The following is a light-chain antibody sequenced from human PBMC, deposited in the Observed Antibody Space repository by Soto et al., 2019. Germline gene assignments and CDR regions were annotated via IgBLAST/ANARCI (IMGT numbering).Light chain of an antibody. CDR1: QSVSNNY. CDR2: GAS. Sequence: EILMTQSPATLSLSPGERATLSWRASQSVSNNYLAWYQQKPGQAPRLLIYGASNRAPGIPARFSGSGSGTDFTLTISSLETEDFADYYCQQRSNWPPYTFGPGTKVDIK. J-gene: IGKJ3*01. V-gene: IGKV3-11*01. CDR3: QQRSNWPPYT.